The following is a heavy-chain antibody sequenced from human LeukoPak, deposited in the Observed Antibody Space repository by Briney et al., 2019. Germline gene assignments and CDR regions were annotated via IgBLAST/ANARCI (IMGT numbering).Heavy chain of an antibody. Sequence: PGASLILSCATAGFTFTTYGVHWVRQARGEGLGWVALMWHDKSKEFSADSVKGRFTISRDNSKKTVSLQMNSLRAEDTAVYYCARDFWGAEDYYFDYWGHGTLVTVSS. D-gene: IGHD3-3*01. CDR1: GFTFTTYG. CDR3: ARDFWGAEDYYFDY. CDR2: MWHDKSKE. J-gene: IGHJ4*01. V-gene: IGHV3-33*01.